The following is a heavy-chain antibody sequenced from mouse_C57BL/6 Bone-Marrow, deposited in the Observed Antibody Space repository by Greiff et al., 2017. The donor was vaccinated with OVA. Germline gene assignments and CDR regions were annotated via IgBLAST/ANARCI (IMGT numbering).Heavy chain of an antibody. CDR3: ARSDDYVWYFDV. V-gene: IGHV1-76*01. CDR1: GYTFTDYY. D-gene: IGHD2-4*01. J-gene: IGHJ1*03. CDR2: IYPGSGNT. Sequence: VKLMESGAELVRPGASVKLSCKASGYTFTDYYINWVKQRPGQGLEWIARIYPGSGNTYYNEKFKGKATLTAEKSSSTAYMQLSSLTSEDSAVYFCARSDDYVWYFDVWGTWTTVTVSS.